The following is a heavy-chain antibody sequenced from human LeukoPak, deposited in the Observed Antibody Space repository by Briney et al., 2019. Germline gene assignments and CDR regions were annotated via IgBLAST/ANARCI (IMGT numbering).Heavy chain of an antibody. CDR3: ARRTYYYDSSGYYSGAGYWFDP. J-gene: IGHJ5*02. CDR2: IIPIFGTT. CDR1: GGTFSSYA. Sequence: GASVKVSCKASGGTFSSYAISWVRQAPGQGLEWMGGIIPIFGTTNYAQKLQGRVTITADESTSTAYMELSSLKASDTAMYYCARRTYYYDSSGYYSGAGYWFDPWGQGTLVTVSS. D-gene: IGHD3-22*01. V-gene: IGHV1-69*01.